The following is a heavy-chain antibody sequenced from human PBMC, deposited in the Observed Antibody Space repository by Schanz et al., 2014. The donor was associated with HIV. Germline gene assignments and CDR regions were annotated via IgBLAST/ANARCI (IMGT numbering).Heavy chain of an antibody. V-gene: IGHV3-23*01. CDR2: ISGNGDST. Sequence: EVQLLESGGGLAQPGGSLRLSCAASGFTFNSYAMKWVRQAPGKGLEWVSGISGNGDSTYYADSVKGRFTISRDNAKNSLYLQMNSLRVEDTALYYCAKDMGRQPEYFQHWGQGTLVTVSS. CDR1: GFTFNSYA. CDR3: AKDMGRQPEYFQH. J-gene: IGHJ1*01. D-gene: IGHD3-10*01.